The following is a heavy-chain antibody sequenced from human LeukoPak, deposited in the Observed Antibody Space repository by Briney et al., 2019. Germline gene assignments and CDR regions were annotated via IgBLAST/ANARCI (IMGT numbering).Heavy chain of an antibody. Sequence: ETLSLTCAVYGGSFSGYYWSWIRQPPGKGLEWIGEINHSGSTNYNPSLKSRVTISVDTSKNQFSLKLSSVTAADTAVYYCARAQGYSSSWPFDYWGQGTLVTVSS. CDR2: INHSGST. V-gene: IGHV4-34*01. J-gene: IGHJ4*02. CDR1: GGSFSGYY. D-gene: IGHD6-13*01. CDR3: ARAQGYSSSWPFDY.